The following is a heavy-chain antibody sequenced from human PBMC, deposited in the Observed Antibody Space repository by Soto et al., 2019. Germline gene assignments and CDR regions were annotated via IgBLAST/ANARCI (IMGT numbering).Heavy chain of an antibody. Sequence: GGSLRLSCAASGFTFSDYSMNWVRQAPGKGLEWLVYITHSSITIFYADSVQGRFTISRDDAKNSLYLQMNSLRAEDTAIYYCARCSRRDAFDLWGPGTMVTVSS. CDR1: GFTFSDYS. D-gene: IGHD2-15*01. CDR2: ITHSSITI. V-gene: IGHV3-48*01. CDR3: ARCSRRDAFDL. J-gene: IGHJ3*01.